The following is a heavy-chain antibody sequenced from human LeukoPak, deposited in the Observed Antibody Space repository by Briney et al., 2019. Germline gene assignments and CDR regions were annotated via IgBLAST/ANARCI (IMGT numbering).Heavy chain of an antibody. CDR1: GYRFNTYW. D-gene: IGHD1-1*01. Sequence: GGSLEISREGSGYRFNTYWIGWVRQMSGKSLEWMGIIYPGDSDTRYSPSFQGQVTISADKSISTAYLQWSSLKASDTAMYFCVGGFLYNWNDVVYWGQGTQVTVSS. V-gene: IGHV5-51*01. CDR2: IYPGDSDT. J-gene: IGHJ4*02. CDR3: VGGFLYNWNDVVY.